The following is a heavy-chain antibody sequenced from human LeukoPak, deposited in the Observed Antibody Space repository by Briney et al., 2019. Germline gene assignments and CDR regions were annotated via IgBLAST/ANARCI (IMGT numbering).Heavy chain of an antibody. CDR3: ARAPVTGSGIY. CDR2: ISDSGST. V-gene: IGHV4-59*01. J-gene: IGHJ4*02. D-gene: IGHD6-19*01. CDR1: GDSISTYY. Sequence: PSETLSLTCTVSGDSISTYYWTWIRQPPGKGLEWIGYISDSGSTNYNPSLKSRVTISVDTSKNQFSLNLSSVTEADTAVYYCARAPVTGSGIYWGQGTLVTVSS.